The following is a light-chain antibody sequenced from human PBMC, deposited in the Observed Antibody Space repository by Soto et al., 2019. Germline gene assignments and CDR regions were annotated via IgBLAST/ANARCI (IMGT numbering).Light chain of an antibody. CDR3: QQYGNSPYT. Sequence: EIVLTQSPATLSLSPGERATLSCGASQSVRSSYLAWYQQKPGLAPRLLIYDTSNRATGIPDRFSGSGSGTDFTLTISRLEPEDLAVYYCQQYGNSPYTFGQGTKLEIK. V-gene: IGKV3D-20*01. J-gene: IGKJ2*01. CDR1: QSVRSSY. CDR2: DTS.